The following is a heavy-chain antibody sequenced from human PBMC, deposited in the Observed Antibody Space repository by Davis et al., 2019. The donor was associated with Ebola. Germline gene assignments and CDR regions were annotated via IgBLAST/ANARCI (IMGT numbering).Heavy chain of an antibody. CDR2: INPNSGGT. J-gene: IGHJ4*02. CDR1: GYTFTGYY. V-gene: IGHV1-2*02. CDR3: ATAWYSSSWYYFDY. D-gene: IGHD6-13*01. Sequence: ASVKVSCKASGYTFTGYYMHWVRQAPGQGLEWMGWINPNSGGTNYAQKFQGRVTMTRDTSISTAYMELSRLRSDDTAVYYCATAWYSSSWYYFDYWGQGTLVTVSS.